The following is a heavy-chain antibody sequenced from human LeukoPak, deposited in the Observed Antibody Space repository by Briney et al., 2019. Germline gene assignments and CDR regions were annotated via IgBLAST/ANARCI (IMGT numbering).Heavy chain of an antibody. CDR1: GYTFTSYG. D-gene: IGHD3-10*01. V-gene: IGHV1-18*01. J-gene: IGHJ4*02. Sequence: ASVKVSCKASGYTFTSYGISWVRQAPGQGLEWMGRISAYNGNTNYAQKLQGRVTMTTDTSTSTAYMELRSLRSDDTAVHYCARVGTLYGSGSYYTFDYWGQGTLVTVSS. CDR2: ISAYNGNT. CDR3: ARVGTLYGSGSYYTFDY.